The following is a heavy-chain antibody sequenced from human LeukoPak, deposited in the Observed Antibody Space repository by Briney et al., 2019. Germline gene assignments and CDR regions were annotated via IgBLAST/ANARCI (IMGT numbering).Heavy chain of an antibody. CDR3: ASGYYYDSSGSPPSFDY. J-gene: IGHJ4*02. CDR2: INRSGST. CDR1: GGSFSGYY. D-gene: IGHD3-22*01. Sequence: PSETLSLTCAVYGGSFSGYYWSWIRQPPGKGLEWIGEINRSGSTNYNPSLKSRVTISVDTSKNQFSLKLSSVTAADTAVYYCASGYYYDSSGSPPSFDYWGQGTLVTVSS. V-gene: IGHV4-34*01.